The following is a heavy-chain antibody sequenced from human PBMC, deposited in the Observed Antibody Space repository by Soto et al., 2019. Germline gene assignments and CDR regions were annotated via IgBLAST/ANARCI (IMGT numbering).Heavy chain of an antibody. CDR3: ARDRRYRSGPTPHYYYYGMDV. Sequence: SETLSLTCTVSGGSISSYYWSWIRQPPGEGLEWIGYIYYSGSTNYNPSLKSRVTISVDTSKNQFSLKLSSVTAADTAVYYCARDRRYRSGPTPHYYYYGMDVWGQGTTVTVSS. D-gene: IGHD3-22*01. CDR1: GGSISSYY. V-gene: IGHV4-59*01. J-gene: IGHJ6*02. CDR2: IYYSGST.